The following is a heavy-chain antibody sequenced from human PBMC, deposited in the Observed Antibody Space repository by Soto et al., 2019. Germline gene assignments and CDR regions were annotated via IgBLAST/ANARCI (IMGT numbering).Heavy chain of an antibody. CDR3: AARHSGY. CDR1: GGSISSGDYY. V-gene: IGHV4-30-4*01. J-gene: IGHJ4*02. Sequence: SETLSLTCTVCGGSISSGDYYWSWIRQPPGKRLQWIGFIYYSGSTYYNPSLKSRVSISVDTSKNQFSLKLSSVTAADTAVYYRAARHSGYLCEGTLVTFCS. D-gene: IGHD3-3*02. CDR2: IYYSGST.